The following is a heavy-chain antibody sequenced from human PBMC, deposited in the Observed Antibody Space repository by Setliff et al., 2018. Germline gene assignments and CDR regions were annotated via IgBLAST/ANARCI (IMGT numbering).Heavy chain of an antibody. J-gene: IGHJ6*03. CDR2: TIPIFGST. Sequence: SVKVSCKASGGTFSSYGVTWVRQAPGQGLEWMGGTIPIFGSTNYAQQFQGRVTIITDESTSTAYMELTSLRTEDTAVYYCAREGVDTRSSTDYRYYMDVWGHGIPVTVSS. CDR1: GGTFSSYG. CDR3: AREGVDTRSSTDYRYYMDV. D-gene: IGHD5-18*01. V-gene: IGHV1-69*05.